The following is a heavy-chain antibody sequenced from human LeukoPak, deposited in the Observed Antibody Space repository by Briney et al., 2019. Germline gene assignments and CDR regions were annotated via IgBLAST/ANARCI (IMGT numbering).Heavy chain of an antibody. CDR3: VKDIHSGSYYTY. CDR1: GFTFSSYA. V-gene: IGHV3-64*05. Sequence: GGSLRLPCSASGFTFSSYAMHWVRQAPGKGLEYVSAISSNGDNTYYADSVKGRFTISRDNSKNTLYVQMSSLRAEDTAVYYCVKDIHSGSYYTYWGQGSLFTVSS. D-gene: IGHD1-26*01. CDR2: ISSNGDNT. J-gene: IGHJ4*02.